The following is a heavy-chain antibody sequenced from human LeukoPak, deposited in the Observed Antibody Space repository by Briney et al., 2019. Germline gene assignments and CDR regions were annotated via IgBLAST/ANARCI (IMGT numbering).Heavy chain of an antibody. V-gene: IGHV1-8*01. D-gene: IGHD2-2*01. CDR3: ARGLRRCGSTSCSLYYFDY. CDR2: MNPNSGNT. J-gene: IGHJ4*02. CDR1: GYTFTSYD. Sequence: ASVKVSCKASGYTFTSYDINWVRQATGQGLEWMGWMNPNSGNTGYAQKFQGRVTMTRNTSISTAYMELSSLRSEDTAVYYCARGLRRCGSTSCSLYYFDYWGQGTLVTVSS.